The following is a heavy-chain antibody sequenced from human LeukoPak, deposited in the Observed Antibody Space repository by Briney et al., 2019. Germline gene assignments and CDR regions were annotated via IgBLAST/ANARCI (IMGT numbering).Heavy chain of an antibody. V-gene: IGHV3-23*01. Sequence: PGGSLRLSCAASGFTVSSSYMSWVRQAPGKGLEWVSAISGSGGSTYYADSVKGRFTISRDNSKNTLYLQMNSLRAEDTAVYYCAKDYREQLALNGMDVWGQGTTVTVSS. CDR3: AKDYREQLALNGMDV. D-gene: IGHD6-6*01. J-gene: IGHJ6*02. CDR1: GFTVSSSY. CDR2: ISGSGGST.